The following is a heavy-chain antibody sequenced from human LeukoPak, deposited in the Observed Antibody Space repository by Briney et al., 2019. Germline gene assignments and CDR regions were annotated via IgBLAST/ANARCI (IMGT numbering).Heavy chain of an antibody. Sequence: GGSLRLSCAASGFTVSSNYMSWVRQAPGKGLEWVSVIYSGGSTYYADSVKGRFTISRDNSKKTLYLQMNSLRAEDTAVYYCARDQDDYGDYEFSTWGQGTLVTVSS. CDR3: ARDQDDYGDYEFST. CDR2: IYSGGST. CDR1: GFTVSSNY. V-gene: IGHV3-53*01. D-gene: IGHD4-17*01. J-gene: IGHJ4*02.